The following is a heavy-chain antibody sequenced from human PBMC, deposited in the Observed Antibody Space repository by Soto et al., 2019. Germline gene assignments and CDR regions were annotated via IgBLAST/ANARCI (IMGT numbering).Heavy chain of an antibody. D-gene: IGHD2-21*02. CDR1: GGTFSSYT. Sequence: QVQLVQSGAEVKKPGSSVKVSCKASGGTFSSYTISWVRQAPGQGLEWMGRIIPILGIANYAQKFQGRVTXXAXKXXRTAYMELSSLRSEDTAVYYCARDAGYCGGDCADYWGQGTLVTVSS. CDR2: IIPILGIA. V-gene: IGHV1-69*08. CDR3: ARDAGYCGGDCADY. J-gene: IGHJ4*02.